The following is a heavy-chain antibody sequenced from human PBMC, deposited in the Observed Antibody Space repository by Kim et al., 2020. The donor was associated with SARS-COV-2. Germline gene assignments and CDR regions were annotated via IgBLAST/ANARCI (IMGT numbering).Heavy chain of an antibody. CDR1: GYTFTSYY. D-gene: IGHD2-2*01. Sequence: ASVKVSCKASGYTFTSYYMHWVRQAPGQGLEWMGIINPSGGSTSYAQKFQGRVTMTRDTSTSTVYMELSSLRSEDTAVYYCARDLDQVVPAAPFDYWGQGTLVTVSS. V-gene: IGHV1-46*01. CDR3: ARDLDQVVPAAPFDY. J-gene: IGHJ4*02. CDR2: INPSGGST.